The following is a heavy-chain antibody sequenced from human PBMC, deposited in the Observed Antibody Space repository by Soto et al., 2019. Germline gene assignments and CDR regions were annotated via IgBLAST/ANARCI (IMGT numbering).Heavy chain of an antibody. V-gene: IGHV2-70*11. Sequence: SGPTLVKPTPTLTLTCTFSGFSLSTSGMCVSWIRQPPGKALEWLARIDWDDDKYYSTSLKTRLTISKDTSKNQVVLTMTNMDHVDTATYYCARIRMVRGVSPGPWFDPWGQGTLVTVSS. CDR1: GFSLSTSGMC. CDR3: ARIRMVRGVSPGPWFDP. D-gene: IGHD3-10*01. J-gene: IGHJ5*02. CDR2: IDWDDDK.